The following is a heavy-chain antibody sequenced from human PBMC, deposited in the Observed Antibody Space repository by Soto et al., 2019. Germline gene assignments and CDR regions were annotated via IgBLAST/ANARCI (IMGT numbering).Heavy chain of an antibody. Sequence: SETLSLTCTFPGFSISSSSYYWGWIRQPPGKGLEWIGSIYYSGSTYYNPSLKSRVTISVDTSKNQFSLKLSSVTAADTAVYYCARQGIAAAGARYNYFDYWGQGTLVTVSS. CDR2: IYYSGST. CDR3: ARQGIAAAGARYNYFDY. J-gene: IGHJ4*02. CDR1: GFSISSSSYY. V-gene: IGHV4-39*01. D-gene: IGHD6-13*01.